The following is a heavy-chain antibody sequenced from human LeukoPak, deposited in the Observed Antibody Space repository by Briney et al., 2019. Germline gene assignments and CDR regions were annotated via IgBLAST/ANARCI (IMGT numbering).Heavy chain of an antibody. CDR3: ARQRVYSVPLVRGLIIDY. CDR2: IYYSGST. J-gene: IGHJ4*02. Sequence: SETLSLTCTVSGGSISSTSYYWGWIRQPPGKGLEWIGGIYYSGSTYYNPSLKSRVTISVDTSKNQFSLKLNSLTAADTAVYYCARQRVYSVPLVRGLIIDYWGQGTLVTVSS. CDR1: GGSISSTSYY. D-gene: IGHD3-10*01. V-gene: IGHV4-39*01.